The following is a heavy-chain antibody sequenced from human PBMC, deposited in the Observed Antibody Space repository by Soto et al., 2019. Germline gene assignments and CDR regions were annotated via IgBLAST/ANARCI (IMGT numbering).Heavy chain of an antibody. V-gene: IGHV1-8*01. J-gene: IGHJ6*02. CDR1: GYTFTSYD. CDR3: ARGGIAVAGTVVGYYYYGMDV. D-gene: IGHD6-19*01. CDR2: MNPNSGNT. Sequence: ASVKVSCKASGYTFTSYDINWVRRATGQGLEWMGWMNPNSGNTGYAQKFQGRVTMTRNTSISTAYMELSSLRSEDTAVYYCARGGIAVAGTVVGYYYYGMDVWGQGTTVTVSS.